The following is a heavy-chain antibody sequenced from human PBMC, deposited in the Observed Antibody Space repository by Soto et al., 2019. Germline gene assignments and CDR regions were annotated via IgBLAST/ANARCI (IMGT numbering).Heavy chain of an antibody. J-gene: IGHJ5*02. CDR1: GFTVSSNY. Sequence: GGSLRLSCAASGFTVSSNYMSWVRQAPGKGLEWVSVIYSGGSTYYADSVKGRFTISRDNSKNTLYLQMNSLRAEDTAVYYCAREYSSSWYPSNWFDPWGQGTLVTVSS. CDR3: AREYSSSWYPSNWFDP. D-gene: IGHD6-13*01. CDR2: IYSGGST. V-gene: IGHV3-53*01.